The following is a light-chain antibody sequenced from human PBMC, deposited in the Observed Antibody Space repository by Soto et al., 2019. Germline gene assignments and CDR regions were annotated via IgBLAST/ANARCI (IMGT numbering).Light chain of an antibody. CDR3: SSYAGSNTV. V-gene: IGLV2-8*01. CDR2: AVS. J-gene: IGLJ2*01. CDR1: SSDVGGYHY. Sequence: QSALTQPPSASGSPGQSVTISCTGTSSDVGGYHYVSWYQQHPVKAPKRMIYAVSKRPSGGPDRFSGSKSGNTDSLTVSGLQGEDEADYYCSSYAGSNTVFGGGTKLTVL.